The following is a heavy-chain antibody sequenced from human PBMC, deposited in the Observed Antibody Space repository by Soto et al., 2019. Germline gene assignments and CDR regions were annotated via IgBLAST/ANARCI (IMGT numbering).Heavy chain of an antibody. D-gene: IGHD3-9*01. CDR2: IYYSGST. Sequence: QVQLQESGPGLVKSSETLSLTCTVSGGAISSYYWSWIRQPPGKGLEWIGYIYYSGSTNYNSSLKSRVTISVDTSKNQFSLKVSSVTAADTAVYYCATLSQPGLTGYYYHWGQGTLVTVSS. V-gene: IGHV4-59*01. CDR3: ATLSQPGLTGYYYH. CDR1: GGAISSYY. J-gene: IGHJ4*02.